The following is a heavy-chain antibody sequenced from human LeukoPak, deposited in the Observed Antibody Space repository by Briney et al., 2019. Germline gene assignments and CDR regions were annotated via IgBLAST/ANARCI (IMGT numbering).Heavy chain of an antibody. V-gene: IGHV4-61*02. CDR1: GGSISSGSYY. CDR3: ARIPNPDHYYDSSGLGVDY. Sequence: PSQTLSLTCTVSGGSISSGSYYWSWIRQPAGKGLEWIGRIYTSGSTNYNPSLKSRVTISVDTSKNQFSLKLSSVTAADTAVYYCARIPNPDHYYDSSGLGVDYWGQGTLVTVSS. D-gene: IGHD3-22*01. J-gene: IGHJ4*02. CDR2: IYTSGST.